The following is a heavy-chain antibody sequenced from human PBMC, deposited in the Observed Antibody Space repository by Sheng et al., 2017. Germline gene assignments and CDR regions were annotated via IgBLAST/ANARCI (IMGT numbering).Heavy chain of an antibody. CDR3: ARQRSDPTGYYYYYMDV. D-gene: IGHD6-25*01. Sequence: QVQLQQWGAGLLKPSETLSPHLRCLWWVLQWLLLELDPPAPREGAGVDWGNHHSGSTNYNPSLKSRVTISVDTSKNQXSLKLSSVTAADTAVYYCARQRSDPTGYYYYYMDVWGKGTTVTVSS. CDR1: WVLQWLL. J-gene: IGHJ6*03. CDR2: HHSGST. V-gene: IGHV4-34*01.